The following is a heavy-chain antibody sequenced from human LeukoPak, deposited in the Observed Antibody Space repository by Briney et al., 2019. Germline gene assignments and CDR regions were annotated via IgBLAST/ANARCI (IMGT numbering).Heavy chain of an antibody. CDR3: ARQKSTERWLQLRGATPSYYFDY. CDR2: IYYSGST. Sequence: SETLSLTCTVSGGSISSSSYYWGWIRQPPGKGLEWIGSIYYSGSTYYNPSLKSRVTISVDTSKNQFSLKLSSVTAADTAVYYCARQKSTERWLQLRGATPSYYFDYWGQGTLVTVSS. D-gene: IGHD5-24*01. J-gene: IGHJ4*02. V-gene: IGHV4-39*01. CDR1: GGSISSSSYY.